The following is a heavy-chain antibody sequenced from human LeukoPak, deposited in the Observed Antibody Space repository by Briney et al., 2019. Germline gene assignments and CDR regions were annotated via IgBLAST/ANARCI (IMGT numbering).Heavy chain of an antibody. Sequence: SETLSLTCTVSGGSINNYVWYWIRQPPGEGLEWIGYTSDSGGTSYDTSLKRRGTMSLDTSKNQFSLNLGSVTAADTAVYYCARRPAARLTFDYWGQGTLVTVSS. D-gene: IGHD2-2*01. CDR3: ARRPAARLTFDY. J-gene: IGHJ4*02. CDR2: TSDSGGT. V-gene: IGHV4-59*01. CDR1: GGSINNYV.